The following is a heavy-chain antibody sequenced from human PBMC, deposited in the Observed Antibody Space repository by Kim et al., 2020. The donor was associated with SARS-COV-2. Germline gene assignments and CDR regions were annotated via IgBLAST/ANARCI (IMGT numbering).Heavy chain of an antibody. V-gene: IGHV4-34*01. J-gene: IGHJ6*02. CDR3: SRLPGISYYYGMDV. Sequence: SETLSLTCAVYGGSFSGYYWSWIRQPPGKGLEWIGEINHSGSTNYNPSLKSRVTISVDTSKNQFSLKLSSVTAADTAVYYCSRLPGISYYYGMDVWGQGT. D-gene: IGHD6-13*01. CDR1: GGSFSGYY. CDR2: INHSGST.